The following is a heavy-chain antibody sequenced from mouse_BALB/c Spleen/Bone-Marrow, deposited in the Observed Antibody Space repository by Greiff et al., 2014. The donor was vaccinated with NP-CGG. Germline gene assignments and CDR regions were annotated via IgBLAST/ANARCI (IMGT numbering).Heavy chain of an antibody. J-gene: IGHJ4*01. CDR1: GFSLTTYG. Sequence: VHLVESGPGLVAPSQSLSITCTVSGFSLTTYGVHWVRQPPGKGLEWLGVLCADGSTNYNSALMSRLSISKDNSKSQVFLKMNSLQTDDTAMYYCARITTATEAMDYWGQGTSVTVSS. CDR2: LCADGST. CDR3: ARITTATEAMDY. D-gene: IGHD1-2*01. V-gene: IGHV2-9*02.